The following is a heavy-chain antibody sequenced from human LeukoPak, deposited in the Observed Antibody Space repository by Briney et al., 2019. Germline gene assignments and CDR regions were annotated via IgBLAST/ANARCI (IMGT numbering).Heavy chain of an antibody. J-gene: IGHJ4*02. Sequence: GGSLRLSCAASGFTFSSYEINWVRQAPGKGLEWVSYISSSGSTIKYADSVKGRFTISRGNAKNSLYLQMHSLRAEDTAVYYCAIESLRVVPSATFDYWGQGTLVTVSS. CDR2: ISSSGSTI. CDR3: AIESLRVVPSATFDY. CDR1: GFTFSSYE. V-gene: IGHV3-48*03. D-gene: IGHD2-2*01.